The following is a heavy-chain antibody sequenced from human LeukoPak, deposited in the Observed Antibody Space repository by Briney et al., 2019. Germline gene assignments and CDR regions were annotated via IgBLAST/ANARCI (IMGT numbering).Heavy chain of an antibody. CDR2: ISGSGDGT. D-gene: IGHD3-10*01. CDR3: AKPHYSGSGSYSREDY. CDR1: GFTFSNYA. V-gene: IGHV3-23*01. J-gene: IGHJ4*02. Sequence: PGGSLRLSCAASGFTFSNYAMTWVRQAPGKGLECVSAISGSGDGTYYADSVKGRFTISRDNSKITVYLQMNSLRAEDTAVYYCAKPHYSGSGSYSREDYWGQGTLVTVSS.